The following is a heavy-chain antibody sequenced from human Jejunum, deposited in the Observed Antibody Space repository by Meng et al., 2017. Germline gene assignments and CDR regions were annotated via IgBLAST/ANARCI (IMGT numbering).Heavy chain of an antibody. CDR2: IYYSGTT. J-gene: IGHJ5*01. V-gene: IGHV4-39*07. D-gene: IGHD2-2*01. CDR3: ARDPTSVVPVAARNWFDP. Sequence: SETLSLTCTVSGGSISSSSYYWGWIRQPPGKGLEWIGSIYYSGTTYYKPSLKSRVSISVDTSKNQFSLRLSSVTAADTAVYYCARDPTSVVPVAARNWFDPWGQGIWVTVAS. CDR1: GGSISSSSYY.